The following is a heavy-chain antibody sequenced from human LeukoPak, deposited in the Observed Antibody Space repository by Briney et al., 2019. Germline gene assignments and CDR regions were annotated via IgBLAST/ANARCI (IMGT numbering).Heavy chain of an antibody. CDR2: ISAYNGNT. Sequence: ASVKVSCKASGYTFTSYGISWVRQALGQGLEWMGWISAYNGNTNYAQKLQGRVTMTTDTSTSTAYMELRSLRSDDTAVYYCARASLRITMVRGEPYYAFDIWGQGTMVTVSS. J-gene: IGHJ3*02. D-gene: IGHD3-10*01. CDR3: ARASLRITMVRGEPYYAFDI. CDR1: GYTFTSYG. V-gene: IGHV1-18*01.